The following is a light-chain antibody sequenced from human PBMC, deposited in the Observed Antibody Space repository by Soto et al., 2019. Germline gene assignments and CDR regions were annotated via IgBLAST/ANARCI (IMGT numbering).Light chain of an antibody. CDR1: QDISNS. CDR2: DAS. CDR3: QQDNNLPLP. Sequence: IQVTQVPSSLSASLSPRVPITWQASQDISNSLNWYQQRPGKAPNLLIYDASNLETGVPSRFSGSGSGTHFTLTISSLQPEDIATYHCQQDNNLPLPFGGGTKV. J-gene: IGKJ4*01. V-gene: IGKV1-33*01.